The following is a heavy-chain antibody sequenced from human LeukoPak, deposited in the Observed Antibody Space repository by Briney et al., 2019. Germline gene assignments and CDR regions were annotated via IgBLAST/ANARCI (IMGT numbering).Heavy chain of an antibody. V-gene: IGHV1-2*02. D-gene: IGHD2-2*01. J-gene: IGHJ6*03. CDR1: GYTFTGYY. Sequence: GASVKVSCKASGYTFTGYYMHWVRQAPGQGLEWMGWINPNSGGTNYAQEFQGRVTMTRDTSISTAYMELSRLRSDDTAVYYCARGPLTIVVVPAARWGLYYMDVWGKGTTVTVSS. CDR3: ARGPLTIVVVPAARWGLYYMDV. CDR2: INPNSGGT.